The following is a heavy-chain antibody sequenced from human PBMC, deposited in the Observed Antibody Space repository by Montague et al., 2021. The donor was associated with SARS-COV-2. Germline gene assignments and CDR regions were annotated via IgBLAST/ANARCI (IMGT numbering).Heavy chain of an antibody. Sequence: SETLSLTCAVSGGSISSSNWWSWVRQPPGKGLEWIGEIYHSGSTNYNPSLKSRVTISVDKSENQFSLKLSAVTAADTAVYYCARSRGNLQWPFYYYYGMDVWGQGTTVTVSS. J-gene: IGHJ6*02. CDR3: ARSRGNLQWPFYYYYGMDV. CDR1: GGSISSSNW. CDR2: IYHSGST. V-gene: IGHV4-4*02. D-gene: IGHD6-19*01.